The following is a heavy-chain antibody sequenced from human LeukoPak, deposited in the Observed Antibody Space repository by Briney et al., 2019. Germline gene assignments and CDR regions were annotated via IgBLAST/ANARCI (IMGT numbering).Heavy chain of an antibody. D-gene: IGHD3-22*01. CDR1: GGSFTKHQ. V-gene: IGHV4-34*01. Sequence: SETLSLTCAVYGGSFTKHQWSWIRQPPGKGLEWIGAINDGGSTNYNPSLKSRVTISVDTSKNQFSLKLSSVTAADTAVYYCARVSINYYDSSGLDYWGQGTLVTVSS. CDR3: ARVSINYYDSSGLDY. CDR2: INDGGST. J-gene: IGHJ4*02.